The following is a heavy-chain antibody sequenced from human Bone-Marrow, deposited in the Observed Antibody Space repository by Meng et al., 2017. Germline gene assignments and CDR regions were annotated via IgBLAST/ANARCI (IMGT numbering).Heavy chain of an antibody. J-gene: IGHJ5*02. CDR2: IGTAGDT. CDR1: GFTFSSYD. D-gene: IGHD6-19*01. V-gene: IGHV3-13*01. Sequence: GGSLRLSCAASGFTFSSYDMHWVRQATGKGLEWVSAIGTAGDTYYPGSVKGRFTISRENAKNSLYLQMNSLRAGDTAVYYCARGRKFNSSGGGEGGWFDPWGQGTLVTVSS. CDR3: ARGRKFNSSGGGEGGWFDP.